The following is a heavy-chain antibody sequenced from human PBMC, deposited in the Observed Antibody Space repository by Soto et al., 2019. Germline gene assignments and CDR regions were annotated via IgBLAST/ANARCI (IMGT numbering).Heavy chain of an antibody. CDR3: VRDRPNTESLTGYFDT. J-gene: IGHJ4*02. CDR2: IRFDGSTA. D-gene: IGHD3-9*01. Sequence: GGSLRLSCEASGFVFRTFRMHWVCRAPGKGLEWLATIRFDGSTARYAESVRGRFKISRDNSMNTLYLQLDRLRVEDTAVYYCVRDRPNTESLTGYFDTWGQGTPVTVSS. CDR1: GFVFRTFR. V-gene: IGHV3-33*01.